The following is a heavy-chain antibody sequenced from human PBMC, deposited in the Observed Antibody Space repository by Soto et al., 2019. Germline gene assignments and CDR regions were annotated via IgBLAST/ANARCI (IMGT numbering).Heavy chain of an antibody. CDR1: GYSFTNYW. D-gene: IGHD2-2*01. CDR2: IYPDDSDT. J-gene: IGHJ5*02. V-gene: IGHV5-51*01. CDR3: ARVKEELLWPNWFDP. Sequence: EVQLVQSGAEVKKPGESLKISCKASGYSFTNYWIGWVRQMPGKGLEWMGIIYPDDSDTKYSPSFQGQVTISADKSISTAFLQWNSLKASDSAMYYCARVKEELLWPNWFDPWGQGTLVTVSS.